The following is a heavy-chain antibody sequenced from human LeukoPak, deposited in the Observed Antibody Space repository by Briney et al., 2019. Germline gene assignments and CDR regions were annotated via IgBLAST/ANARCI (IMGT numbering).Heavy chain of an antibody. V-gene: IGHV1-18*04. Sequence: ASVKVSCKASGYTFTSYGISWVRQAPGQGLEWMGWISAYNGNTNYAQKLQGRVTMTTDTSTSTAYMELRSLRSDDTAVYYCARDFRGYYGSGSARAYYWGRGTLVTVSS. CDR3: ARDFRGYYGSGSARAYY. CDR2: ISAYNGNT. CDR1: GYTFTSYG. D-gene: IGHD3-10*01. J-gene: IGHJ4*02.